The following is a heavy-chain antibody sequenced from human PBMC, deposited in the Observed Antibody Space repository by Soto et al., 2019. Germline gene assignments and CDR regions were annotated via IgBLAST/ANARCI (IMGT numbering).Heavy chain of an antibody. CDR2: INHSGST. D-gene: IGHD6-6*01. V-gene: IGHV4-34*01. Sequence: SLALTCAVYGGSFSDYLWTWIRQPPGKGLEWIGEINHSGSTNFNPSLKSRVAISADTSRNQFSLRVTSVTAADTAVYYCAGREFASSSFHYYYYAVDVWGQGTTVTLSS. J-gene: IGHJ6*02. CDR3: AGREFASSSFHYYYYAVDV. CDR1: GGSFSDYL.